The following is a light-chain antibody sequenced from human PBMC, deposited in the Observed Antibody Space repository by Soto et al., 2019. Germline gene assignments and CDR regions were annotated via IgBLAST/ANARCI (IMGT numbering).Light chain of an antibody. J-gene: IGLJ3*02. V-gene: IGLV2-14*01. CDR2: EVS. CDR1: SNDVGGYNY. CDR3: QSYDSSLSGSV. Sequence: QSALTQPASVSGSPGQSITISCTGTSNDVGGYNYVSWYQQHPGKAPKLMIYEVSNRPSGVPDRFSASKSGTSASLAITGLQADDEADYYCQSYDSSLSGSVFGGGTKLTVL.